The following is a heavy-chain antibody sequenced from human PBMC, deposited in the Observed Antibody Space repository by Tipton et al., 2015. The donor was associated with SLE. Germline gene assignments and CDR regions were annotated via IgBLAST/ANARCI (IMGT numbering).Heavy chain of an antibody. CDR1: GFTFSNYG. CDR2: IWHDGSYK. V-gene: IGHV3-30*18. CDR3: AKGGYYYDSSGYEHNYCDH. D-gene: IGHD3-22*01. Sequence: SLRLSCAVSGFTFSNYGMHWVRQAPGKGLEWVAVIWHDGSYKYYAESVKGRFTISRDNSKNTVDLQMNSLRTEDTAVYYCAKGGYYYDSSGYEHNYCDHWGQGTLVTVSS. J-gene: IGHJ4*02.